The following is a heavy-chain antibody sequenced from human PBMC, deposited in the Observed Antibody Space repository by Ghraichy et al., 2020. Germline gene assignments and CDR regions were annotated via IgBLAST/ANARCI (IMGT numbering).Heavy chain of an antibody. J-gene: IGHJ4*02. CDR1: GFTFSTYG. Sequence: GGSLRLSCAASGFTFSTYGMHWVRQAPGKGLEWVAFIRYDGSNKYYADSVKGRFTISRDNSKNTLYLQMNSLRAEDTAVYYCAMGLRSSSWVVDCWGQGTLVTVSS. CDR2: IRYDGSNK. V-gene: IGHV3-30*02. CDR3: AMGLRSSSWVVDC. D-gene: IGHD6-13*01.